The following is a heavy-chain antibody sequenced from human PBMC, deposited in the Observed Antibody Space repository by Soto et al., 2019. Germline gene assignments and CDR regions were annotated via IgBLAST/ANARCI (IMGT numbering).Heavy chain of an antibody. J-gene: IGHJ3*02. V-gene: IGHV1-3*01. CDR3: AGGYDFVWGSYRSDAFDI. CDR1: GYTFTNNA. CDR2: LNAGNSNR. D-gene: IGHD3-16*02. Sequence: QVQLVQSGAEVKKPGASVKVSCKASGYTFTNNAIHWVRQAPGQRLEWLGWLNAGNSNREYSQKFQGRIIMTKDTSASTAYMELSSLRSEDTAVYYCAGGYDFVWGSYRSDAFDIWGQGTMVTVSS.